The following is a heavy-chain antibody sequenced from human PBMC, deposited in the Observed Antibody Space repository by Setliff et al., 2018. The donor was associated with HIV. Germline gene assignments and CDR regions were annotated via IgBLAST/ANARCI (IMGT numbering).Heavy chain of an antibody. J-gene: IGHJ4*02. V-gene: IGHV1-46*01. D-gene: IGHD5-18*01. Sequence: ASVKVSCKPSGYSFTNHYMHWVRQAPGQGLEWMGVINPTGGSTRNTQKFQGRVAMTRDTSTSTAYMELRSLRSDDTAVYYCARDWDTAMVELDYWGQGTLVTVSS. CDR1: GYSFTNHY. CDR3: ARDWDTAMVELDY. CDR2: INPTGGST.